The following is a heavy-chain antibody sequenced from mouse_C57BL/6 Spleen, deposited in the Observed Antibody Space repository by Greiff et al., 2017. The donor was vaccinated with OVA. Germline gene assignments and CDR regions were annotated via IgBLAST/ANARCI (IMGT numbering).Heavy chain of an antibody. CDR2: ISSGSSTI. CDR1: GFTFSDYG. D-gene: IGHD1-1*01. V-gene: IGHV5-17*01. Sequence: EVQRVESGGGLVKPGGSLKLSCAASGFTFSDYGMHWVRQAPEKGLEWVAYISSGSSTIYYADTVKGRFTISRDNAKNTLFLQMTSLRSEDTAMYYCARTRITTVVAKDFDVWGTGTTVTVSS. CDR3: ARTRITTVVAKDFDV. J-gene: IGHJ1*03.